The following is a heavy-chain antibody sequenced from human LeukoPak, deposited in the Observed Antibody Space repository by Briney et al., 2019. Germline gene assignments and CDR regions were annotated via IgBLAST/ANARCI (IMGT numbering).Heavy chain of an antibody. Sequence: SETLSLTCTVSGGSISSASYFWGWIRQPPGKGLEWIGTLYYSGSTYYSASLKSRVTMSGDTSRNQFSLRLSSVNAADTAVYYCAKAGVRYSDSSALYAFDFWGPGTMVTVSS. V-gene: IGHV4-39*01. CDR3: AKAGVRYSDSSALYAFDF. D-gene: IGHD3-22*01. J-gene: IGHJ3*01. CDR2: LYYSGST. CDR1: GGSISSASYF.